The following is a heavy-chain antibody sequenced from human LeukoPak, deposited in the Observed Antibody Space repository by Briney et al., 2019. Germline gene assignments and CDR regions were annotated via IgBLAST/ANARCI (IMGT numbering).Heavy chain of an antibody. J-gene: IGHJ5*02. CDR3: ARDLRYTWFDP. Sequence: ASVKVSCKASGYTFTSYDINWVRQATGQGLEWMGWISAYNGNTNYAQKLQGRVTMTTDTSTSTAYMELRSLRSDDTAVYYCARDLRYTWFDPWGQGTLVTVSS. D-gene: IGHD2-2*02. CDR1: GYTFTSYD. V-gene: IGHV1-18*01. CDR2: ISAYNGNT.